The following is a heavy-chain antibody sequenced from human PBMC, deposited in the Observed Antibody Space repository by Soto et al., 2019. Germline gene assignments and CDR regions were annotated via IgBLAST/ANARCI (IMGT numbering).Heavy chain of an antibody. CDR2: MQPSTGRT. CDR1: GYSFTSLA. D-gene: IGHD1-26*01. CDR3: ARGVSAGVDY. V-gene: IGHV1-8*01. Sequence: QVQLVQSGAEVREPGASVKVSCKASGYSFTSLAINWVRQTAGQGLEWMGWMQPSTGRTGYAQKFQGRVTMTRDTSIHTAYMELTSLTSDDTAFYYCARGVSAGVDYWGQGTLVTVSS. J-gene: IGHJ4*02.